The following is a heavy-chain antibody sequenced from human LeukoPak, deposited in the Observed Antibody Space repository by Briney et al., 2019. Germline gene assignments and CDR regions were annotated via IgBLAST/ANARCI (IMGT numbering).Heavy chain of an antibody. CDR1: GGSISSGDYY. D-gene: IGHD3-22*01. CDR3: ARARPYDSSFDY. CDR2: IYYSGST. J-gene: IGHJ4*02. V-gene: IGHV4-30-4*08. Sequence: PSQTLSLTCTVSGGSISSGDYYWSWIRLPPGKGLEWIGYIYYSGSTSYYPSLKSRVTISVDTSKNQFSLKLSSVTAADTAVYYCARARPYDSSFDYWGQGTLVTVSS.